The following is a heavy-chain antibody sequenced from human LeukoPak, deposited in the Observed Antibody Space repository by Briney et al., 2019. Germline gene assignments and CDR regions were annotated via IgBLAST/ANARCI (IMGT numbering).Heavy chain of an antibody. J-gene: IGHJ4*02. CDR2: MNPNSGNT. Sequence: GASVKVSCKASGGTFSSYAISWVRQAPGQGLEWMGWMNPNSGNTGYAQKFQGRVTMTRNTSISTAYMELSSLRSEDTAVYYCAIVGATLIYFDYWGQGTLVTVSS. D-gene: IGHD1-26*01. CDR1: GGTFSSYA. CDR3: AIVGATLIYFDY. V-gene: IGHV1-8*02.